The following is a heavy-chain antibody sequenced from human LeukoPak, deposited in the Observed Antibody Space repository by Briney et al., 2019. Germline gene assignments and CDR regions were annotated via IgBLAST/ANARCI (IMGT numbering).Heavy chain of an antibody. CDR3: ARRMTTVTAYFDY. J-gene: IGHJ4*02. V-gene: IGHV3-7*01. D-gene: IGHD4-11*01. CDR1: GFTFSSYW. Sequence: PGGSLRLSCAASGFTFSSYWMSWVRQAPGKGLEWVANIKQDGSEKYYVDSVKGRFTISRDNAKNSLYLQMNGLRAADTAVYYCARRMTTVTAYFDYWGQGTLVTVSS. CDR2: IKQDGSEK.